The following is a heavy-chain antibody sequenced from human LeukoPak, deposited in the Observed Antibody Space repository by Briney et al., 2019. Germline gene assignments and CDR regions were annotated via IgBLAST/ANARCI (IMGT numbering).Heavy chain of an antibody. Sequence: KPSETLSLTCTVSGGSISSYYWSWIRQPPGKGLEWIGYIYYSGSTNYNPPLKSRVTISVDTSKNQFSLKLSSVTAADTAVYYCASGQWLGTLGYWGQGTLVTVSS. J-gene: IGHJ4*02. D-gene: IGHD6-19*01. CDR1: GGSISSYY. CDR2: IYYSGST. CDR3: ASGQWLGTLGY. V-gene: IGHV4-59*01.